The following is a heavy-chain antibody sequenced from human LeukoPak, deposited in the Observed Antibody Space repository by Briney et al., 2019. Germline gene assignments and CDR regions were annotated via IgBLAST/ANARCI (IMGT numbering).Heavy chain of an antibody. V-gene: IGHV4-59*11. CDR2: IYYTGST. J-gene: IGHJ2*01. CDR1: GGSISGHY. CDR3: ARLRSDDSSGSYPFDL. D-gene: IGHD3-22*01. Sequence: PSETLSLTCTVPGGSISGHYCSWIRQPPGEGLEYIGYIYYTGSTNYNPSLKSRVTISSDTSSTQVSLKLSSVTAADTAVYYCARLRSDDSSGSYPFDLWGRGTLVTVSS.